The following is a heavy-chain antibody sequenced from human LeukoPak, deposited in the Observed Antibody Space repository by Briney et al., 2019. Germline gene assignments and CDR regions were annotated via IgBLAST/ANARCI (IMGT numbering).Heavy chain of an antibody. J-gene: IGHJ4*02. Sequence: PSETLSLTCTVSGGSISSGGYYWSWIRQHPGKGLEWIGYIYYSGSTYYNPSLKSRVTISVDTSKNQFSLKLSSVTAADTAVYYCARGYRGSLPAGSSWPYLDYWGQGTLVTVSS. CDR3: ARGYRGSLPAGSSWPYLDY. CDR2: IYYSGST. D-gene: IGHD6-13*01. V-gene: IGHV4-31*03. CDR1: GGSISSGGYY.